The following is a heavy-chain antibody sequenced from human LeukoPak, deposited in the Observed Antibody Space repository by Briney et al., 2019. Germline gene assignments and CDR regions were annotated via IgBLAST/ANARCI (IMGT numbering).Heavy chain of an antibody. CDR1: GGSMSSYY. D-gene: IGHD3-22*01. CDR2: IYYSGST. CDR3: ARGGHYYDSSGYYYR. J-gene: IGHJ4*02. V-gene: IGHV4-59*01. Sequence: SETLSLTCTVSGGSMSSYYWSWIRQPPGKGLEWIGYIYYSGSTNYNPSLKSRVTISVDTSKNQFSLKLSSVTAADTAVYYCARGGHYYDSSGYYYRWGQGTLVTVSS.